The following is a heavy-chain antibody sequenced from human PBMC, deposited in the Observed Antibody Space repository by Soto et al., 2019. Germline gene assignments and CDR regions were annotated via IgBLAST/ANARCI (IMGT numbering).Heavy chain of an antibody. Sequence: GGSLRLSCEASGFTFSSYGMNWVRQAPGKGLEWVSNIFRSGSNTYYADSVKGRFTISRDNSKNTLYLQMSSLTAEDTAVYYCAAGGVLTSTNSFDIWGPGTKVTVSS. D-gene: IGHD2-8*01. CDR3: AAGGVLTSTNSFDI. CDR2: IFRSGSNT. CDR1: GFTFSSYG. J-gene: IGHJ3*02. V-gene: IGHV3-23*01.